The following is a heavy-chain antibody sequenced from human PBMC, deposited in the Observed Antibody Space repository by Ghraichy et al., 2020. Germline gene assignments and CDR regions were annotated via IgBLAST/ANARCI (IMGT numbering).Heavy chain of an antibody. CDR1: GGSISSGGYY. J-gene: IGHJ3*02. D-gene: IGHD6-6*01. CDR2: IYYSGST. CDR3: ARDKGPEYSSPSEVAFDI. Sequence: SETLSLTCTVSGGSISSGGYYWSWIRQHPGKGLEWIGYIYYSGSTYYNPSLKSRVTISVDTSKNQFSLKLSSVTAADTAVYYCARDKGPEYSSPSEVAFDIWGQGTMVTVSS. V-gene: IGHV4-31*03.